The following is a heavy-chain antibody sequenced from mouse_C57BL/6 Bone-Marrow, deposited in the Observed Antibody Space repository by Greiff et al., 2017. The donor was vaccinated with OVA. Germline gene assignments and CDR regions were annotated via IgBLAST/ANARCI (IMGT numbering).Heavy chain of an antibody. J-gene: IGHJ1*03. D-gene: IGHD1-1*01. CDR3: TRRTYYGSSYWYFDV. CDR1: GFTFSDAW. V-gene: IGHV6-6*01. Sequence: EVKLEESGGGLVQPGGSMKLSCAASGFTFSDAWMDWVRQSPEKGLEWVAEIRNKANNHATFYAESVKGRFTISRDDSKSSVYLQMNSLRAEDTGIYYCTRRTYYGSSYWYFDVWGTGTTVTVSS. CDR2: IRNKANNHAT.